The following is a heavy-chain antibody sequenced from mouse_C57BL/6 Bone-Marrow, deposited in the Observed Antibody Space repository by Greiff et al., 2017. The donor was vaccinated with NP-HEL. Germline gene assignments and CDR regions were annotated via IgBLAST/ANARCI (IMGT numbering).Heavy chain of an antibody. CDR3: ARAIYYDYADDPFYAMGY. J-gene: IGHJ4*01. CDR2: IRNKANGYTT. V-gene: IGHV7-3*01. Sequence: EVHLVESGGGLVQPGGSLSLSCAASGFTFTDYYMSWVRQPPGKALEWLVFIRNKANGYTTEYSASVKGRFTISRDNSQSILYLQMNALRAEDSATYYCARAIYYDYADDPFYAMGYWGQGTSVTGSS. CDR1: GFTFTDYY. D-gene: IGHD2-4*01.